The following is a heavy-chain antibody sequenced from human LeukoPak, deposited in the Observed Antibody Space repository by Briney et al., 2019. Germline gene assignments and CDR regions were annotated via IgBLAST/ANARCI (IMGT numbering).Heavy chain of an antibody. Sequence: ASVKVSCKASGYTFTSYGISWVRQAPGQGLEWMGWISAYNGNTNYAQKLQGRVTMTTDTSTSTAYMELRSLRSDDTAVYYCARDPRFGYYDSSGYYYGYFDYWGQGTLVTVSS. J-gene: IGHJ4*02. D-gene: IGHD3-22*01. CDR1: GYTFTSYG. CDR3: ARDPRFGYYDSSGYYYGYFDY. V-gene: IGHV1-18*01. CDR2: ISAYNGNT.